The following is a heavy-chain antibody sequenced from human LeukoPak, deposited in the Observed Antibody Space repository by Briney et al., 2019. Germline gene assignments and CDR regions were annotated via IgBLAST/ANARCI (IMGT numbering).Heavy chain of an antibody. CDR3: AREIIEVPGSFDY. D-gene: IGHD6-19*01. CDR2: INSGSGYTK. J-gene: IGHJ4*02. CDR1: GFSFSSYA. V-gene: IGHV3-48*04. Sequence: GGSLRLSCAASGFSFSSYAMGWVRQTPGKGLEWISYINSGSGYTKYYADSVKGRFTISRDNARNSVYLQMNSLRAGDTAVYYCAREIIEVPGSFDYWGQGILVTVSS.